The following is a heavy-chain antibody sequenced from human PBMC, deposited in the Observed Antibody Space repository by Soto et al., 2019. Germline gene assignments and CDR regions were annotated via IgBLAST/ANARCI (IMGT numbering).Heavy chain of an antibody. CDR2: ISYDGSNK. CDR1: GFTFSSYA. V-gene: IGHV3-30-3*01. Sequence: GGSLRLSCAASGFTFSSYAMHWVRQAPGKGLEWVAVISYDGSNKCYADSVKGRFTISRDNSKNTLYLQMNSLRAEDTAVYYCAREVHRGYSYYYYGMDVWGQGTTVTVSS. J-gene: IGHJ6*02. CDR3: AREVHRGYSYYYYGMDV. D-gene: IGHD5-18*01.